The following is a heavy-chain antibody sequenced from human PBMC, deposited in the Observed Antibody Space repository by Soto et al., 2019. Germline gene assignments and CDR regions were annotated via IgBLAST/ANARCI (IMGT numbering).Heavy chain of an antibody. CDR3: AKNYRGSVAGPIYNWFDP. V-gene: IGHV3-23*01. J-gene: IGHJ5*02. CDR2: ISGSGGST. CDR1: GFTFSTYA. D-gene: IGHD1-7*01. Sequence: GGSLRLSCAASGFTFSTYAMSWVRQAPGKGLEWVSSISGSGGSTSYADSAKGRFTISRDNSKNTLYLQMSSLRADDTAVYYCAKNYRGSVAGPIYNWFDPWGQGTLVTVSS.